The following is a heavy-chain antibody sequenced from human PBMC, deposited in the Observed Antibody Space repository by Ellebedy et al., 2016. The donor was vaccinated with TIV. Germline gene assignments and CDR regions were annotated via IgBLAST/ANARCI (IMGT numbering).Heavy chain of an antibody. CDR2: INSSGGST. J-gene: IGHJ4*02. Sequence: AASVKVSCKASGYTFTSYYIHWVRQAPGQGPEWMGVINSSGGSTTYAQKFRGRVTMTRDTSTSTVYMHLSRLTSEDTAVYYCARDFGDLAPYFDYWGQGTLVTVSS. CDR3: ARDFGDLAPYFDY. V-gene: IGHV1-46*01. CDR1: GYTFTSYY. D-gene: IGHD4-17*01.